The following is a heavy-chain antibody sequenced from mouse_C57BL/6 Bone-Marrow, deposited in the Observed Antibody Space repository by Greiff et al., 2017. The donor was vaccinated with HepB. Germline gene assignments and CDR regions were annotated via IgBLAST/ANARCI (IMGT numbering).Heavy chain of an antibody. CDR1: GFTFSSYA. CDR2: ISSGGDYI. J-gene: IGHJ1*03. D-gene: IGHD1-1*01. V-gene: IGHV5-9-1*02. Sequence: EVMLVESGEGLVKPGGSLKLSCAASGFTFSSYAMSWVRQTPEKRLEWVAYISSGGDYIYYADTVKGRFTISRDNARNTLYLQMSSLKSEDTAMYYCTRGSFYYYGSRYFEVWGTGTTVTVSS. CDR3: TRGSFYYYGSRYFEV.